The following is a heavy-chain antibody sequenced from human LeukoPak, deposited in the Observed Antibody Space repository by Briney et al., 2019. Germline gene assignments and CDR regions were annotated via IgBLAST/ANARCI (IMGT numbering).Heavy chain of an antibody. CDR2: ISSSSSYI. Sequence: GGSLRLSCAASGFTFSSYSMNWVRQAPGKGLEWVSSISSSSSYIYYADSVKGRFTISRDNAKNSLYLQMNSLRADDTAVYYCAREGIARGAFDIWGQGTMVTVSS. CDR3: AREGIARGAFDI. CDR1: GFTFSSYS. D-gene: IGHD2-21*01. V-gene: IGHV3-21*01. J-gene: IGHJ3*02.